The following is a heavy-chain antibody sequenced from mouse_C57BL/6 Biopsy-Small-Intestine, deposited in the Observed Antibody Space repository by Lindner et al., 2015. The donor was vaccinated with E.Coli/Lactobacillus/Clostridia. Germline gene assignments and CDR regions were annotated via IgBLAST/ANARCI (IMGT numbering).Heavy chain of an antibody. Sequence: VQLQESGAELVRPGTSVKMSCKASGYTFTNYWIGWAKQRPGHGLEWIGDIYPGGGYTNYNEKFKGKATLTADKSSSTAYMQFSSLTSEDSAIYYCARYYDDYLPDYWGQGTTLTVSS. CDR2: IYPGGGYT. V-gene: IGHV1-63*01. CDR1: GYTFTNYW. CDR3: ARYYDDYLPDY. D-gene: IGHD2-3*01. J-gene: IGHJ2*01.